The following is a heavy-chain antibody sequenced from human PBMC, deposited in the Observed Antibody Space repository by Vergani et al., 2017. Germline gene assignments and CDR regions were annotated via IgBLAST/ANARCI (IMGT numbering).Heavy chain of an antibody. J-gene: IGHJ4*02. V-gene: IGHV3-23*01. D-gene: IGHD3-22*01. CDR1: GFTFSSYA. Sequence: EVQLLESGGGLVQPGGSLRLSCAASGFTFSSYAMSWVRQAPGKGLEWVSAISGSGGSTYYADSVKGRFTISRDNAKNSLYLQMNSLRAEDTAVYYCAREALYYYDSSGFYGPFDYWGQGTLVTVSS. CDR3: AREALYYYDSSGFYGPFDY. CDR2: ISGSGGST.